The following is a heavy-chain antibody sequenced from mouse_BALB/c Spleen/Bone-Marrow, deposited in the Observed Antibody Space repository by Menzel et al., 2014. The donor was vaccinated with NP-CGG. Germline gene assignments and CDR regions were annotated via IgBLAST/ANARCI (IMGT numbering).Heavy chain of an antibody. V-gene: IGHV1-82*01. J-gene: IGHJ2*01. Sequence: VMLVESGPELMEPGASVKISCKASGYAFSSSWMNWVKQRPGQGLEWIGRIYPGDGDTNYNGKFKGKATLTADKSSSTAYMQLSSLTSVDSAVYFCARWGITSYYFDYWGQGTTLTVSS. CDR1: GYAFSSSW. CDR3: ARWGITSYYFDY. CDR2: IYPGDGDT. D-gene: IGHD2-4*01.